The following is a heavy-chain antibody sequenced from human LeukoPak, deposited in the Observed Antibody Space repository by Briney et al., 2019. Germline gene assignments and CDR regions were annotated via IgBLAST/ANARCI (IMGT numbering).Heavy chain of an antibody. CDR1: GGSISSSRYY. V-gene: IGHV4-39*02. CDR3: AKERRRRLLGDLYYGMDV. J-gene: IGHJ6*02. D-gene: IGHD3-10*01. Sequence: NSSETLSLTCTVSGGSISSSRYYWGWIRQPPGKGLEWIGSIYYSGSTYYNPSLKSRVTISVDTSKNQFSLKLSSVTAADTAVYYCAKERRRRLLGDLYYGMDVWGQGTTVTVSS. CDR2: IYYSGST.